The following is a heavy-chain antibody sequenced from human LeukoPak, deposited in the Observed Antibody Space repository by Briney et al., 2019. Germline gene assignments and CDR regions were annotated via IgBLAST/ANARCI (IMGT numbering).Heavy chain of an antibody. Sequence: SETLSLTCSISGGSFSSYFWSWVRQPAGKGLEWIGRIYTSGSTNYNPSLKSRVTMSVDTSKNQFSLKLSSVTAADTAVYYCARDRGSSGWGGSYYFDYWGQGTLVTVSS. J-gene: IGHJ4*02. D-gene: IGHD6-19*01. CDR3: ARDRGSSGWGGSYYFDY. V-gene: IGHV4-4*07. CDR1: GGSFSSYF. CDR2: IYTSGST.